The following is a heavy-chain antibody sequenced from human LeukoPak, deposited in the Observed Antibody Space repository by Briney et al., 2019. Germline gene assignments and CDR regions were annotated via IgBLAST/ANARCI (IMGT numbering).Heavy chain of an antibody. CDR1: GGSISSSSYY. V-gene: IGHV4-39*07. J-gene: IGHJ5*02. D-gene: IGHD3-3*01. CDR2: IYYSGST. Sequence: SETLSLTCTVSGGSISSSSYYWGWIRQPPGKGLEWIGSIYYSGSTYYNPSLKSRVTISVDTSKNQSSLKLSSVAAADTAVYYCARDSPYYDFWSGYPPRGWFDPWGQGTLVTVSS. CDR3: ARDSPYYDFWSGYPPRGWFDP.